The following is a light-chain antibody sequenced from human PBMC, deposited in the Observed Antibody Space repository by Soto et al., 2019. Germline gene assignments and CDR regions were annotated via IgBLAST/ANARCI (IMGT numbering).Light chain of an antibody. CDR1: QDIRNH. Sequence: DIQMTQSPSSLSASVGDRFTITCQASQDIRNHLNWYQQKPGKAPKILIYDASNLETGVLSRFSGSGSGTDFTVTISSLQPEDFATYSCQQYYNRPVTFGQGTRLEIK. CDR3: QQYYNRPVT. V-gene: IGKV1-33*01. J-gene: IGKJ5*01. CDR2: DAS.